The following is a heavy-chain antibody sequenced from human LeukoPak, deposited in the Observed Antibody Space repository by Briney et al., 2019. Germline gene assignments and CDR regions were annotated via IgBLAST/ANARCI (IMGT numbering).Heavy chain of an antibody. CDR1: GYTFTSYY. CDR3: ARGLITMDY. Sequence: ASVKVSCKASGYTFTSYYMHWVRQAPGQGLEWMGIINPSGGSTNYAQKFQGRVTITADESTSTAYMELSSLRSEDTAVYYCARGLITMDYWGQGTLVTVSS. D-gene: IGHD3-10*01. V-gene: IGHV1-46*01. J-gene: IGHJ4*02. CDR2: INPSGGST.